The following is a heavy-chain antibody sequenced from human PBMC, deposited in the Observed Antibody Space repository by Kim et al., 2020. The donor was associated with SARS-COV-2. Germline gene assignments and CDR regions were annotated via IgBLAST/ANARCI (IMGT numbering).Heavy chain of an antibody. V-gene: IGHV3-33*01. D-gene: IGHD4-17*01. CDR1: GFTFSSYG. Sequence: GGSLRLSCAASGFTFSSYGMHWVRQAPGKGLEWVAVIWYDGSNKYYADSVKGRFTISRDNSKNTLYLQMNSLRAEDTAVYYCARDRTTVTTRAYYYYYGMDVWGQGTTVTVSS. J-gene: IGHJ6*02. CDR2: IWYDGSNK. CDR3: ARDRTTVTTRAYYYYYGMDV.